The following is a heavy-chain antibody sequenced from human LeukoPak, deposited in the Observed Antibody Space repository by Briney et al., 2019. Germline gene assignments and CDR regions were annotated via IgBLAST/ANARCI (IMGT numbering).Heavy chain of an antibody. CDR1: GYTFTSFF. D-gene: IGHD3-16*01. CDR3: ARGTQLRPSV. CDR2: INPSGGST. Sequence: GASVKVSCTASGYTFTSFFMHWVRQAPGQGLEWMGTINPSGGSTSYAQNFQGRVAVTRDTSTSTVYMELSSLRSEDTAVYYCARGTQLRPSVWGQGTLVTVSS. V-gene: IGHV1-46*01. J-gene: IGHJ4*02.